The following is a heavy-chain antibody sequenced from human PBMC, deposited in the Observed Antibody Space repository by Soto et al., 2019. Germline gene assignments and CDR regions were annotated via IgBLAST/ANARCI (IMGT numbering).Heavy chain of an antibody. CDR3: ARDRRRYSSSWTHFDH. J-gene: IGHJ4*02. D-gene: IGHD6-13*01. V-gene: IGHV3-33*01. CDR2: IWYDGSNK. Sequence: PGGSLRLSCAASGFTFSSYGMHWVRQAPGKGLEWVAVIWYDGSNKYYADSVKGRFTISRDNSKNTLYLQMNSLRAEDTAVYYCARDRRRYSSSWTHFDHWGQGTLVTVSS. CDR1: GFTFSSYG.